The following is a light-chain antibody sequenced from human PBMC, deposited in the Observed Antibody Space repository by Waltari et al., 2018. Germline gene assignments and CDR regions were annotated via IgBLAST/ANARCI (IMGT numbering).Light chain of an antibody. CDR3: CSYAGSAPRLV. CDR2: EVI. Sequence: QSALTQPASVSGSPGQSFTISCTGPSNNVGSHDLVSWYQFRPGEVPKLLIYEVIKRPSGVSDRFSGSKSDNTASLTISRLQAEDEAAYYCCSYAGSAPRLVFGGGTNLTVL. CDR1: SNNVGSHDL. J-gene: IGLJ3*02. V-gene: IGLV2-23*02.